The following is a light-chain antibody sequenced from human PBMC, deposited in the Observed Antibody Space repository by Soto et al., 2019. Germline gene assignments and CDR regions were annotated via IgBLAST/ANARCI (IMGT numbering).Light chain of an antibody. CDR2: GAS. V-gene: IGKV3-15*01. Sequence: EIVMTQSPATLSVSPGERATLSCRASQSVSGNLAWYQQKPGQAPRLLIYGASTRATGIPARFSGSGSGTDFTLTISSPQAEDFAVYYCQQYNNWPPFTFGPGTKVDIK. CDR3: QQYNNWPPFT. J-gene: IGKJ3*01. CDR1: QSVSGN.